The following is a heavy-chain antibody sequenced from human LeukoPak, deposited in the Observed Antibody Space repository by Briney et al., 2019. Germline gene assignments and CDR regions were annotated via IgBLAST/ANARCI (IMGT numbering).Heavy chain of an antibody. CDR1: GFTFSSYS. V-gene: IGHV3-21*01. CDR2: ISSSSSYI. J-gene: IGHJ3*02. CDR3: AIELGFGELFPMGAFDI. Sequence: GSLRLSCAASGFTFSSYSMNWVRQAPGKGLEWVSSISSSSSYIYYAESVHGRFTMSRDNTKNSLYLQMNSLRAEDTAVYYCAIELGFGELFPMGAFDIWGQGTMVTVSS. D-gene: IGHD3-10*01.